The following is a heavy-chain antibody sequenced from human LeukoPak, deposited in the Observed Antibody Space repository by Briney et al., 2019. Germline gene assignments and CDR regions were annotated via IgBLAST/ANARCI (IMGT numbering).Heavy chain of an antibody. J-gene: IGHJ5*02. CDR3: XXXXXXXXXVVVITPRWFDP. V-gene: IGHV4-39*07. D-gene: IGHD3-22*01. CDR2: IYYSGST. CDR1: GGSISSSSYY. Sequence: PSETLSLTCTVSGGSISSSSYYWGWIRQPPGKGLEWIGSIYYSGSTYYNPSLKSRVTISVDTSKNQFSLKLSSVTAADTAGYXXXXXXXXXXXVVVITPRWFDPWGQGTLVTVSS.